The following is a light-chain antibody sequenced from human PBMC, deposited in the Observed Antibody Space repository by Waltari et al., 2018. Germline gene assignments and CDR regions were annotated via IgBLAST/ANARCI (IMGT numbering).Light chain of an antibody. CDR2: AAS. V-gene: IGKV1-39*01. J-gene: IGKJ2*01. CDR3: QQSYNDPFT. Sequence: DIQMTQSPSFLSASVGYRVTITCLASQRISNYGSWYQQKPGNAPKYMIYAASTLQSGVPSRFRGSGSGTDFTLTISSLQPEDYATYYCQQSYNDPFTFGQGTKIDIK. CDR1: QRISNY.